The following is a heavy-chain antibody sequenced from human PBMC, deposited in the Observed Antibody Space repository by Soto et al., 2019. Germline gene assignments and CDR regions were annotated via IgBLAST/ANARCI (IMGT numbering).Heavy chain of an antibody. J-gene: IGHJ6*02. V-gene: IGHV3-30-3*01. CDR3: ARFGMDV. Sequence: PGGFLRLSCAASGFTFSSYAMHWVRQAPGKGLEWVAVITYDGSNKYYADSVKGRFTISRDNSKNTLYLQMNSLRAEDTAVYYCARFGMDVWGQGTTVTVSS. CDR1: GFTFSSYA. CDR2: ITYDGSNK.